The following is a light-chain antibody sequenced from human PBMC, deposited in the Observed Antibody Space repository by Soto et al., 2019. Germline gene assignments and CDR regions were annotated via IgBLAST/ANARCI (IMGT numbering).Light chain of an antibody. V-gene: IGKV3-15*01. J-gene: IGKJ3*01. CDR2: SAS. Sequence: ETVMTQSPATLSVSPGERATLSCRASQSVGRNLAWYQQKPGQAPRLVMHSASTRATGIPARFSGSGSGTEFTLTISSLQSEDFAVYYCQQYHIWPPLFGHGTKVDIK. CDR1: QSVGRN. CDR3: QQYHIWPPL.